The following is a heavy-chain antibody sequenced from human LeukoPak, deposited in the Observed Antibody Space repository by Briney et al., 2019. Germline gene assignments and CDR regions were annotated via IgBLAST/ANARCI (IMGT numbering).Heavy chain of an antibody. J-gene: IGHJ5*02. CDR3: ARHLGGNCSGGSCYDWFDP. V-gene: IGHV4-59*08. CDR2: NYYRGST. D-gene: IGHD2-15*01. CDR1: GGSISSYY. Sequence: SETLSLTCTVSGGSISSYYWSWIRQSPGKGLEWIGYNYYRGSTNYNPSLRSRVTISVDTSKNQFSLNLSSVTAADTAVYYCARHLGGNCSGGSCYDWFDPWGRGTLVTVSA.